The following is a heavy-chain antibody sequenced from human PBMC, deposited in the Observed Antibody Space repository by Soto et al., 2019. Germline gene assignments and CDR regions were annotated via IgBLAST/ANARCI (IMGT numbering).Heavy chain of an antibody. Sequence: QVQLVQSGAEVKKPGSSVKVSCKASGGTFSSYAISWVRQAPGQGLEWMGGIIPIFGTANYAQKFQGRVTITADEATSAACVELSSLGSEDSAVYYCARDGGIVGATGGGYWGQGTLVTVSS. CDR2: IIPIFGTA. V-gene: IGHV1-69*01. CDR1: GGTFSSYA. D-gene: IGHD1-26*01. J-gene: IGHJ4*02. CDR3: ARDGGIVGATGGGY.